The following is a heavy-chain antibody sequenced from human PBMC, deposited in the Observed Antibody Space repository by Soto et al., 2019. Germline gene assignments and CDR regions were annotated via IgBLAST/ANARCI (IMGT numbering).Heavy chain of an antibody. V-gene: IGHV3-48*02. J-gene: IGHJ3*02. CDR2: ISSSSSTI. Sequence: GGSLRLSCAASGFTFSSYSMNWVRQAPGKGLEWVSYISSSSSTIYYADFVKGRFTISRDNAKNSLYLQMNSLRDEDTAVYYCARAQGSGYPGDGAFDIWGQGTMVTVSS. CDR1: GFTFSSYS. D-gene: IGHD5-12*01. CDR3: ARAQGSGYPGDGAFDI.